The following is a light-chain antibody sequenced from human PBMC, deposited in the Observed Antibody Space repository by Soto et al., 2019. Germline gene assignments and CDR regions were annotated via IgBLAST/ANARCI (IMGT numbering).Light chain of an antibody. CDR1: QSVSSSY. Sequence: EIVLTQSPGTLSLSPGERATLSCRASQSVSSSYLAWYQQKPGQAPRLLMYGTSSRATGIPDRFSGSGSGTDFTLTISRLEPEDFAVYHCHQYGSSPGTFGQGTKVEIK. CDR2: GTS. CDR3: HQYGSSPGT. J-gene: IGKJ1*01. V-gene: IGKV3-20*01.